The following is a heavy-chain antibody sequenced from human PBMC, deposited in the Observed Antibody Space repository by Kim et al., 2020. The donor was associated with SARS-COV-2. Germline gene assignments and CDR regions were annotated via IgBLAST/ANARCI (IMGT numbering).Heavy chain of an antibody. CDR3: ARDRCGGDCYSDY. D-gene: IGHD2-21*02. J-gene: IGHJ4*02. V-gene: IGHV4-39*07. Sequence: YNPSLKSRVTISVHTSKSQFSLKLSSVTAADTAVYYCARDRCGGDCYSDYWGQGTLVTVSS.